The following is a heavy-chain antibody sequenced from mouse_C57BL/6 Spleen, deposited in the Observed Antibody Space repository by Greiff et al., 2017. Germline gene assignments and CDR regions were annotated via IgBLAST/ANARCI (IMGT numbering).Heavy chain of an antibody. CDR2: IYPGDGDT. CDR3: VPNWDLDY. Sequence: VQLQESGPELVKPGASVKISCKASGYAFSSSWMNWVKQRPGKGLEWIGRIYPGDGDTNYNGKFKGKATLTADKSSSTAYMQLSSLTSEDSAVYFCVPNWDLDYWGQGTTLKGSS. D-gene: IGHD4-1*01. CDR1: GYAFSSSW. V-gene: IGHV1-82*01. J-gene: IGHJ2*01.